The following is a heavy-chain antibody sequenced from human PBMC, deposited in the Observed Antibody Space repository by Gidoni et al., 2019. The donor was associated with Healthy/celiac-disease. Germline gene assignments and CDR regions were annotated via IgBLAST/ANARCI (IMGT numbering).Heavy chain of an antibody. CDR2: IIPIFGTA. D-gene: IGHD3-3*01. CDR1: GGTFSSYA. V-gene: IGHV1-69*01. Sequence: EVKKPGSSVKVSCKASGGTFSSYAISWVRQAPGQGLEWMGGIIPIFGTANYAQKFQGRVTITADESTSTAYMELSSLRSEDTAVYYCARVGPTIFGVVIVGADAFDIWGQGTMVTVSS. CDR3: ARVGPTIFGVVIVGADAFDI. J-gene: IGHJ3*02.